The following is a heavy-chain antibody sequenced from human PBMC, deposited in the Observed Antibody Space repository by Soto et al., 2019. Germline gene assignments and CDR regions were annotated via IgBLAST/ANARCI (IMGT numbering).Heavy chain of an antibody. CDR3: ASDNLPGRFAD. D-gene: IGHD1-1*01. J-gene: IGHJ1*01. V-gene: IGHV4-34*01. Sequence: SETLSLTCAVYGGSFSGYYWTWIRQPPGTGLEWIGEINHSGSTNYNPSLKSRVTISVDTSKNQFSLKLTSVTAADTAVYYCASDNLPGRFADWGQRTLVPVSS. CDR1: GGSFSGYY. CDR2: INHSGST.